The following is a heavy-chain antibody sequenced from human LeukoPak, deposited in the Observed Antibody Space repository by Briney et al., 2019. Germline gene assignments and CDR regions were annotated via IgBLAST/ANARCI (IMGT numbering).Heavy chain of an antibody. CDR2: ISYDGSKK. Sequence: GGSLRLSCAASGFTFSSYAMHWVRQAPGKGLEWVAGISYDGSKKYYADSVKGRFTISRDNSKNTLYVQMNSLTAEDTAVYYCARDYKDKEEKGAFDFWGRGHLVTVS. CDR1: GFTFSSYA. CDR3: ARDYKDKEEKGAFDF. J-gene: IGHJ4*02. V-gene: IGHV3-30*04. D-gene: IGHD2-15*01.